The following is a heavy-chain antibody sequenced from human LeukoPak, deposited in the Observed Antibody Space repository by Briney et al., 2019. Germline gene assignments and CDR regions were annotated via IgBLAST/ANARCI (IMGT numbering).Heavy chain of an antibody. V-gene: IGHV4-59*01. CDR1: GGSISSYY. CDR3: ARGPYSSGWYGY. D-gene: IGHD6-19*01. Sequence: SETLSLTCTVSGGSISSYYWSWIRQPPGKGLEWIGYIYYSGSTNYNPSLKSRVTISVDTSKNQFSLKLSSVTAADTAVYYCARGPYSSGWYGYWGQGTLVTVSS. J-gene: IGHJ4*02. CDR2: IYYSGST.